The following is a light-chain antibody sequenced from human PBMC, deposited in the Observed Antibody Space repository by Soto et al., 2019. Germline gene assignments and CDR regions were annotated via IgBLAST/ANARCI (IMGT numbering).Light chain of an antibody. CDR3: CSYAGSPYV. J-gene: IGLJ1*01. CDR2: DVS. Sequence: QSALTQPRSVFGSPGQSVTISCTGTSSDVGRYNYVSWYQHHPGKAPKLMIYDVSTRPSGVPDRFSGSKSGTTASLTISGLQAEDEADYYCCSYAGSPYVFGTGTKLTVL. CDR1: SSDVGRYNY. V-gene: IGLV2-11*01.